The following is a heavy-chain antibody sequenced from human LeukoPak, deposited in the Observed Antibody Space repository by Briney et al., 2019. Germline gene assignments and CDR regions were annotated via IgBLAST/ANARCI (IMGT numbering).Heavy chain of an antibody. CDR1: GASISSGIW. D-gene: IGHD6-6*01. V-gene: IGHV4-4*02. Sequence: SETLSLTCAVSGASISSGIWWSWIRQPPGKGLEWIGEINHSGSTNYNPSLKSRVTISVDTSKNQFSLKLSSVTAADTAVYYCARPGIAARPGLDAFDIWGQGTMVTVSS. CDR3: ARPGIAARPGLDAFDI. J-gene: IGHJ3*02. CDR2: INHSGST.